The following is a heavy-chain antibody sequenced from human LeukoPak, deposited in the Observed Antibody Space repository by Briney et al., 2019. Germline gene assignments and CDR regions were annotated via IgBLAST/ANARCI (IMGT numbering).Heavy chain of an antibody. D-gene: IGHD4-17*01. CDR2: IYTSGST. CDR3: ARDLIDYGDYDRPSNWFDP. CDR1: GGSISSYY. Sequence: SETLSLTCTVSGGSISSYYWSWIRQPAGKGLEWIGRIYTSGSTNYNPSLKSRVTMSVDTSKNQFSLKLSSVTAADTAVYYCARDLIDYGDYDRPSNWFDPWGQGTLATVSS. V-gene: IGHV4-4*07. J-gene: IGHJ5*02.